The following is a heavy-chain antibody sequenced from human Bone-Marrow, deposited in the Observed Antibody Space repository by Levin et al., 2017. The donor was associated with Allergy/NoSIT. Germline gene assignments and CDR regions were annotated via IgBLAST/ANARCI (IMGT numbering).Heavy chain of an antibody. CDR1: GYTFTSYY. V-gene: IGHV1-46*01. D-gene: IGHD2-15*01. CDR2: INPSGGSP. Sequence: PLASVKVSCKASGYTFTSYYMHWVRQAPGQGLEWMGIINPSGGSPTYAQKFQGRVTMTRDTSTSTVHMELSSLRSEDTAVYYCAREFVVVVVATAPPRDSDAFDIWGQGTMVTVSS. CDR3: AREFVVVVVATAPPRDSDAFDI. J-gene: IGHJ3*02.